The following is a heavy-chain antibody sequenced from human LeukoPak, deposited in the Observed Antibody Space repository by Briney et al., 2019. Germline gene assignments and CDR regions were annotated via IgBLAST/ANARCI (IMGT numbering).Heavy chain of an antibody. CDR1: GFSVSSNY. CDR2: ISSSDNAI. V-gene: IGHV3-11*01. CDR3: ARNYVGNYYYGMGV. D-gene: IGHD3-16*01. Sequence: GGSLRLSCAASGFSVSSNYMSWIRQAPGKGLEWISYISSSDNAIYYADSVKGRFTISRDNAMNSLFLQMNSLRAEDTAVYYCARNYVGNYYYGMGVWGQGTTVTVSS. J-gene: IGHJ6*02.